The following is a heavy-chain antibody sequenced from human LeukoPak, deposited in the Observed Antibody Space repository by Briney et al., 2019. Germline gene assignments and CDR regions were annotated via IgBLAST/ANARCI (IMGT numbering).Heavy chain of an antibody. Sequence: GGALRLSCAAYGFTFSDYYMSWIPQAPGKGLEGVSYISSSSRTIYYADTVKGRFTISKDNAKNSLYPQMNSLRAEDTVVYYCARGAVVVPAAIWGQGTLVTVSS. CDR1: GFTFSDYY. CDR3: ARGAVVVPAAI. D-gene: IGHD2-2*01. V-gene: IGHV3-11*01. J-gene: IGHJ4*02. CDR2: ISSSSRTI.